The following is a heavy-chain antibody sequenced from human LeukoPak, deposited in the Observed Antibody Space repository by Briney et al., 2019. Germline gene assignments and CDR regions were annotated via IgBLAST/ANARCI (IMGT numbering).Heavy chain of an antibody. Sequence: SETLSLTCTVSGDSMHSYYWSWIRQSPEKGLEWIGRAYSGVNAYYNPSLQSRVTISADKSNNQFSLDLASVTAADTALYYCAREKSGTLTRAYYYIDVWGRGITVTVS. CDR2: AYSGVNA. CDR1: GDSMHSYY. J-gene: IGHJ6*03. V-gene: IGHV4-4*07. CDR3: AREKSGTLTRAYYYIDV. D-gene: IGHD1-26*01.